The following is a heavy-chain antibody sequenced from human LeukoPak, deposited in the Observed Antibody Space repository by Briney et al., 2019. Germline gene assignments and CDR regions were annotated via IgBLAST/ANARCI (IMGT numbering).Heavy chain of an antibody. Sequence: PGGSLRLSCAASGFSFSTYGMHWLRQAPGKGLEWVASMRYDGSHRYYGDSMKGRFAISRDNSKNTLYLQLSSLRAEDTALYYCAKDANNLGYVPPYFESWGQGTLVTVSS. CDR2: MRYDGSHR. D-gene: IGHD1/OR15-1a*01. CDR3: AKDANNLGYVPPYFES. V-gene: IGHV3-30*02. CDR1: GFSFSTYG. J-gene: IGHJ5*01.